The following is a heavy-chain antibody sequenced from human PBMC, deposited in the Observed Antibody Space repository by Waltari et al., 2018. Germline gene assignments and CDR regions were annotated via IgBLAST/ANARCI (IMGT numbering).Heavy chain of an antibody. D-gene: IGHD3-10*01. Sequence: QVQLQESGPGLVKPSGTLSLTCAVSGGSISSSNWWSWVRQPPGKGLEWIGEIYQSGSTNYNPSLKSRVTISVDKSKNQFSLKLSSVTAADTAVYYCARGDYYGSGSYFYYYYYGMDVWGQGTTVTVSS. V-gene: IGHV4-4*02. J-gene: IGHJ6*02. CDR1: GGSISSSNW. CDR3: ARGDYYGSGSYFYYYYYGMDV. CDR2: IYQSGST.